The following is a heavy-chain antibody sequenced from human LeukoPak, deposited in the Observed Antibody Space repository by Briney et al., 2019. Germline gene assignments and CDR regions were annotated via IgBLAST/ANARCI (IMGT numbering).Heavy chain of an antibody. CDR3: ARRYTNSWFFDY. V-gene: IGHV4-59*08. CDR1: GGSISSYY. CDR2: IYYTGNS. J-gene: IGHJ4*02. D-gene: IGHD2-2*02. Sequence: SETLSLTCTVSGGSISSYYWSWIRQPPGKGLEWLGYIYYTGNSNYNPSLESRVTMSLDTSTNQFSLRLSSVTAADTVVYYCARRYTNSWFFDYWGQGALVTVSS.